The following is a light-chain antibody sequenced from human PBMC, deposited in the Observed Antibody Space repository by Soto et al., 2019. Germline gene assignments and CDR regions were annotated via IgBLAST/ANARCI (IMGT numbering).Light chain of an antibody. CDR1: QRISSW. V-gene: IGKV1-5*01. CDR3: QQYNNFWT. J-gene: IGKJ1*01. CDR2: DAS. Sequence: DVQMTQSPSTRPASVGDRVTITCLARQRISSWLAGYQQKPGKAPRLLLYDASYLESGVPSRFSGSGSGTEFPLTISDLQPDDLATYYCQQYNNFWTFGPGTKVES.